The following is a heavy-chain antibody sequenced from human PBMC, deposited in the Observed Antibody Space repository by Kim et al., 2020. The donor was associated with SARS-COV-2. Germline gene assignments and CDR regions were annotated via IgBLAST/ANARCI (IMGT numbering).Heavy chain of an antibody. CDR2: ISENGRTI. J-gene: IGHJ4*02. Sequence: GGSLRLSCAASGFTFSRHEMNWVRQAPGKRLEWLSFISENGRTIYYADSVKGRFTISRDNAKSSLSLQMNSLRAEDTAVYYCARGKGVDAYWGQGTLVTV. V-gene: IGHV3-48*03. D-gene: IGHD2-8*01. CDR3: ARGKGVDAY. CDR1: GFTFSRHE.